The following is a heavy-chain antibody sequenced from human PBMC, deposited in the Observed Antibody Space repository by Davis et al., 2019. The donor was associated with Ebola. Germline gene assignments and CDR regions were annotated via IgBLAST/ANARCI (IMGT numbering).Heavy chain of an antibody. CDR2: IYNGGST. D-gene: IGHD2-15*01. CDR1: GFTVRSNY. CDR3: AKRIVAVLTP. Sequence: GESLKISCAASGFTVRSNYMSWVRQAPGKGLEWVSVIYNGGSTYYADSVKGRFTISRDNSKNTLYLQMNSLRAEDTAVYYCAKRIVAVLTPWGQGTLVTVSS. V-gene: IGHV3-53*01. J-gene: IGHJ5*02.